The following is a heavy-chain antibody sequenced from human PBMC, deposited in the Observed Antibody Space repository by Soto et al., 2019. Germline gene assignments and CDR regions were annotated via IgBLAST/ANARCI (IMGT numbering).Heavy chain of an antibody. CDR2: ISGGGGTM. V-gene: IGHV3-48*04. CDR3: ARDKSGSYSIDY. CDR1: GFTFSRYT. J-gene: IGHJ4*02. D-gene: IGHD1-26*01. Sequence: EVQLVESGGGLVQSGGSLRLTCAASGFTFSRYTMNWVRQAPGKGLEWLSYISGGGGTMFYEDSVKGLVTISRDNAKNSLYLQMDSLRAEDTAVYYCARDKSGSYSIDYWGQGTLVTVSS.